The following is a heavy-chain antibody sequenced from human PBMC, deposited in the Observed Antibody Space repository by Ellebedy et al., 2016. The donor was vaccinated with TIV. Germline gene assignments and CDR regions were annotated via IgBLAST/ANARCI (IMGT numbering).Heavy chain of an antibody. Sequence: SVKVSCKASGVTFSSFSIAWVRQAPGQGLEWMGGIIRILGTPNYAQKFQGRVTITADKSTNTAYMELSSLRSEDTAVYYCARIAPTAVTFGLYYFDYWGQGTLVTVSS. V-gene: IGHV1-69*10. CDR2: IIRILGTP. J-gene: IGHJ4*02. D-gene: IGHD4-23*01. CDR1: GVTFSSFS. CDR3: ARIAPTAVTFGLYYFDY.